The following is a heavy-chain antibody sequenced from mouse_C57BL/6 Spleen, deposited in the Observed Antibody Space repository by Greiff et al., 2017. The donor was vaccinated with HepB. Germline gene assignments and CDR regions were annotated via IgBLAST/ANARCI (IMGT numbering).Heavy chain of an antibody. CDR2: IDPSDSYT. V-gene: IGHV1-50*01. D-gene: IGHD1-1*01. J-gene: IGHJ3*01. CDR3: AREGYYGIPFAY. Sequence: VQLQQSGAELVKPGASVKLSCKASGYTFTSYWMQWVKQRPGQGLEWIGEIDPSDSYTNYNQKFKGKATLTVDTSSSTAYMQLSSLTSEDSAVYYCAREGYYGIPFAYWGQGTLVTVSA. CDR1: GYTFTSYW.